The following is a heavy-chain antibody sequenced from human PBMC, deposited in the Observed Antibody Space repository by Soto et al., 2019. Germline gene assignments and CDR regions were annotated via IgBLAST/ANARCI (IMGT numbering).Heavy chain of an antibody. CDR1: GYTFTSYA. D-gene: IGHD2-15*01. CDR3: ARGPGGPDGPGDY. V-gene: IGHV1-3*01. CDR2: INAGNGNT. Sequence: QVQLVQSGAEVKKPGASVKVSCKASGYTFTSYAMHWVRQAPGQRLEWMGWINAGNGNTKYSQKFQGRVTITRDTAASTAYMELSSLRSEDTAVYYCARGPGGPDGPGDYWGQGTLVTVAS. J-gene: IGHJ4*02.